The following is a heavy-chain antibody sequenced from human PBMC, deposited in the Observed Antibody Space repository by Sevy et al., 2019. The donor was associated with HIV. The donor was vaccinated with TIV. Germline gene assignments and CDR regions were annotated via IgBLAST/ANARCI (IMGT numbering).Heavy chain of an antibody. CDR1: GDSISSYC. D-gene: IGHD6-19*01. J-gene: IGHJ4*02. CDR3: ARGLAYYFDY. Sequence: SETLSLTCTVSGDSISSYCWSWIRQPPGKGLEWIGCLYYSWITNYNPSLKSRVTISGDTSKNQFSLKLSSWTAADTAVYYCARGLAYYFDYWGQGTLVTVSS. CDR2: LYYSWIT. V-gene: IGHV4-59*01.